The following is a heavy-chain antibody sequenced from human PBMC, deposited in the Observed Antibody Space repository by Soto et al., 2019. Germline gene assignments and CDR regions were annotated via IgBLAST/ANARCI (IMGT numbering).Heavy chain of an antibody. Sequence: QVQLVQSGAEVKKPGASVKVSCNTSGYTFTSYGISWVRQAPGQGLEWIGWISTYNGNTNHAQRLQGRVSMTTDTSISTAIRELRSIRSDDTALYCCARDNVQWMLNDWGQGTLLTVSS. CDR1: GYTFTSYG. V-gene: IGHV1-18*01. CDR2: ISTYNGNT. J-gene: IGHJ4*02. CDR3: ARDNVQWMLND. D-gene: IGHD3-16*01.